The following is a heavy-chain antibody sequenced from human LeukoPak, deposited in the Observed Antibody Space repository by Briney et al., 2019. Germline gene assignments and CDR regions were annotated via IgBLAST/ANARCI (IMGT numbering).Heavy chain of an antibody. CDR1: GFTFSSHS. D-gene: IGHD1-26*01. CDR2: ISRSSTYI. CDR3: ARVGAGSGSFFDY. Sequence: GGSLRLSCTASGFTFSSHSMNWVRQAPGKGLEWVSSISRSSTYIYYADSVKGRFTISRDNAKNSLYLQMNSLRAEDTAVYYCARVGAGSGSFFDYWGQGTLVTVSS. V-gene: IGHV3-21*04. J-gene: IGHJ4*02.